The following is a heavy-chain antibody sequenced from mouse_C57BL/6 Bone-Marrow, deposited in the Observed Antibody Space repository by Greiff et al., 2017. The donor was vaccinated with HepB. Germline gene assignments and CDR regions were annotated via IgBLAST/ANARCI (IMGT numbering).Heavy chain of an antibody. V-gene: IGHV1-15*01. CDR3: TRKVLLHYAMDY. CDR2: IDPETGGT. CDR1: GYTFTDYE. Sequence: QVQLQQSGAELVRPGASVTLSCKASGYTFTDYEMHWVKQTPVHGLEWIGAIDPETGGTAYNQKFKGKAILTADKSSSTAYMELRSLTSEDSAVYYCTRKVLLHYAMDYWGQGTSVTVSS. D-gene: IGHD2-10*01. J-gene: IGHJ4*01.